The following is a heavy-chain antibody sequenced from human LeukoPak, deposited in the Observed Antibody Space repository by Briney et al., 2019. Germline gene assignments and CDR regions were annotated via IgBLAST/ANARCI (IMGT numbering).Heavy chain of an antibody. V-gene: IGHV4-4*07. CDR3: VTSYSLFDGFDI. CDR2: IFTSGTT. CDR1: GGSIRSYY. Sequence: SETLSLTCSVSGGSIRSYYWSWIRQPAGKGLEWIGRIFTSGTTNYNSSLKSRVTMSVDTSKNQFSLKLSSVTAADTAIYYCVTSYSLFDGFDIWGRGTVVTVSS. J-gene: IGHJ3*02. D-gene: IGHD6-13*01.